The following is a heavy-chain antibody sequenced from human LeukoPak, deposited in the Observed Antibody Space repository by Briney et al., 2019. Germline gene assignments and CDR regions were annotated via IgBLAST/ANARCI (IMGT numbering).Heavy chain of an antibody. CDR3: GRDERGYYNISGFYGAIDF. CDR1: GSTFNSYA. V-gene: IGHV3-33*01. CDR2: IWYDGSNK. D-gene: IGHD3-22*01. J-gene: IGHJ4*02. Sequence: GGSLRLSCAASGSTFNSYAMHWVRQAPGKGLEWVAFIWYDGSNKYYAGCVKGRFTLSRDNSKNTVYLQMNSLRAEDTAVDYCGRDERGYYNISGFYGAIDFWGQGTLVTVS.